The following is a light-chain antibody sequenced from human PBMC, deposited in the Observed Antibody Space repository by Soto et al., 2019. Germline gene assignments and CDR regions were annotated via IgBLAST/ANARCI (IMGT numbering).Light chain of an antibody. J-gene: IGLJ3*02. CDR2: EVS. CDR3: CSYAASSALWV. V-gene: IGLV2-14*01. CDR1: SSDVGGYNY. Sequence: QSVLTQPASVSGSPGQSITISCTGTSSDVGGYNYVSWYQQHPGKAPKLMIYEVSNRPSGVSNRFSGSKSGNTASLTISGLQAEDEADYYCCSYAASSALWVFGGGTKLTVL.